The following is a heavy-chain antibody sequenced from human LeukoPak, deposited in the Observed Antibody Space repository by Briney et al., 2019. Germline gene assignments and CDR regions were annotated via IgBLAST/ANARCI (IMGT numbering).Heavy chain of an antibody. D-gene: IGHD4-11*01. CDR3: ARDLTERDDY. V-gene: IGHV3-66*01. J-gene: IGHJ4*02. CDR2: IYSGGST. CDR1: GFTVSRNY. Sequence: GESLRLSCAASGFTVSRNYMSWVRQAPGKGLEWVSVIYSGGSTYYADSVKGRFTISRDNSKNTLYLQMNSLRAEDTAVYYCARDLTERDDYWGQGTLVTVSS.